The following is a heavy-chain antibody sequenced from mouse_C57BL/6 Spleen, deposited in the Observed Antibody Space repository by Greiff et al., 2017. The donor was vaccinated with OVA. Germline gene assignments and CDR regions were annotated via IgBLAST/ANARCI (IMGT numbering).Heavy chain of an antibody. Sequence: QVQLKESGAELMKPGASVKLSCKATGYTFTGYWIEWVKQRPGHGLEWIGEILPGSGSTNYNEKFKGKATFTADTSSNTAYMQLSSRTTEVSAIYYCARGSSYAWFAYWGQGTLVTVAA. CDR1: GYTFTGYW. J-gene: IGHJ3*01. V-gene: IGHV1-9*01. CDR3: ARGSSYAWFAY. CDR2: ILPGSGST. D-gene: IGHD1-1*01.